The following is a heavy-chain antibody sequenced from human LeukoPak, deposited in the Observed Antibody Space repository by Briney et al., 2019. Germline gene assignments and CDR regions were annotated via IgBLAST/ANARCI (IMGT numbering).Heavy chain of an antibody. Sequence: GSLRRSCAASGFTFSSYSMNWVRQAPGKGLEWVSSISSSSSYIFYADSVKGRFTISRDNAKNSLYLQMNSLRAEDTAVYYCARVLIVGATGDAFDIWGQGTMVTVSS. CDR2: ISSSSSYI. D-gene: IGHD1-26*01. V-gene: IGHV3-21*01. CDR1: GFTFSSYS. CDR3: ARVLIVGATGDAFDI. J-gene: IGHJ3*02.